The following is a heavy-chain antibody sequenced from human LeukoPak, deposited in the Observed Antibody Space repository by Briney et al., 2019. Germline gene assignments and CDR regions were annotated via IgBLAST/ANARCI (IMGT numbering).Heavy chain of an antibody. D-gene: IGHD3-10*01. V-gene: IGHV1-69*04. Sequence: SVKVSFKASGGTFSSSPLSWVRQAPGQGLEWMGRIIPMFGIPNFARKFEGRIRITADKSTTTAYMEMSSLRSEDTAVYYCARDSGSGTYTPTDWGQGTLVTVSS. J-gene: IGHJ4*02. CDR1: GGTFSSSP. CDR2: IIPMFGIP. CDR3: ARDSGSGTYTPTD.